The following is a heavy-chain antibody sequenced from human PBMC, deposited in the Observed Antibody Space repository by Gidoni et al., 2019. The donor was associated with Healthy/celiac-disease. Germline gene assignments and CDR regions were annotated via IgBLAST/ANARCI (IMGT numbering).Heavy chain of an antibody. Sequence: QVQLQESGPGLVKPSETLSLTCTVSGGSISSYYWSWIRQPPGKGLEWIGYIYYSGSTNYNPSLKSRVTISVDTSKNQFSLKLSSVTAADTAVYYCASSIAAAGTAYYYGMDVWGQGTTVTVSS. V-gene: IGHV4-59*01. J-gene: IGHJ6*02. CDR2: IYYSGST. D-gene: IGHD6-13*01. CDR3: ASSIAAAGTAYYYGMDV. CDR1: GGSISSYY.